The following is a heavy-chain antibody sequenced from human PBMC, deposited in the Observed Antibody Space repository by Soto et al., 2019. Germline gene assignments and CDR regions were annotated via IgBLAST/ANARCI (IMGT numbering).Heavy chain of an antibody. CDR2: ISYDGDNK. Sequence: QVQLVESGGGVVQPRKSLRLSCAASGFTFSIYGIHWVRQAPGKGLEWVAMISYDGDNKSYADSVKGRFTISRDNSKNTLYLQMNSLRAEDTAVYYCAKTALRYFDWPDAFDIWGQGTMVTVSS. CDR3: AKTALRYFDWPDAFDI. J-gene: IGHJ3*02. D-gene: IGHD3-9*01. CDR1: GFTFSIYG. V-gene: IGHV3-30*18.